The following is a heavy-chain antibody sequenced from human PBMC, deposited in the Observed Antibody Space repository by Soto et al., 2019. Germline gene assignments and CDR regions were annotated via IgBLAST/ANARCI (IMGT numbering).Heavy chain of an antibody. CDR3: ARARWYDAFNV. J-gene: IGHJ3*01. V-gene: IGHV4-38-2*01. CDR2: VYHGGNT. CDR1: GFSISSGNS. D-gene: IGHD2-15*01. Sequence: SETLSLTCAVSGFSISSGNSWGWIRKHPGKGLEWIGSVYHGGNTYYNPYLKSRVSISIDLSKNQFSRKLTSVTAADTAAYYCARARWYDAFNVWGQGTVVTVSS.